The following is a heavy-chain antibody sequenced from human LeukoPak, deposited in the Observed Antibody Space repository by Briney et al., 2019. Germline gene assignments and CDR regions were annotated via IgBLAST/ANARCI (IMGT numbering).Heavy chain of an antibody. D-gene: IGHD3-3*02. J-gene: IGHJ4*02. CDR1: GFTFSTYA. Sequence: QSGGSLRLSCGASGFTFSTYAMHWVRQAPGKGLECVSVISYDGTKREYADSVKGRFTISRGNSNDTLYLQMNSLRPEDTALYYCARVNTIFGVDIVSLGAEFEFWGQGTLVTVSS. CDR3: ARVNTIFGVDIVSLGAEFEF. V-gene: IGHV3-30*03. CDR2: ISYDGTKR.